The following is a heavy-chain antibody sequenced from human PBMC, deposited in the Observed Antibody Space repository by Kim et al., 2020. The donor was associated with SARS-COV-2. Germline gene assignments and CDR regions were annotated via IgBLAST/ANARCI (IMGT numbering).Heavy chain of an antibody. CDR2: ISSSSSYI. D-gene: IGHD1-26*01. CDR3: ARSGRRAGDAFDI. Sequence: GGSLRLSCAASGFTFSSYSMNWVRQAPGKGLEWVSSISSSSSYIYYADSVKGRFTISRDNAKNSLYLLMNSLRAEDTAVYYCARSGRRAGDAFDIWGQGTMVTVSS. CDR1: GFTFSSYS. J-gene: IGHJ3*02. V-gene: IGHV3-21*01.